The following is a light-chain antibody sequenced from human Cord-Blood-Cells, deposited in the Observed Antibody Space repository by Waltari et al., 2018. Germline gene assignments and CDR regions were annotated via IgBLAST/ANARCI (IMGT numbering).Light chain of an antibody. J-gene: IGKJ2*01. CDR1: QSVSSSY. CDR3: QQYGSSYT. CDR2: GAS. Sequence: EIVLTQSPGTLSFSPGARATLSCRASQSVSSSYLAWYQQKPGQAPRLLIYGASSRATGIPDRFSGSGSGTDFTLTISRLEPEDFAVYYCQQYGSSYTFGQGTKLEIK. V-gene: IGKV3-20*01.